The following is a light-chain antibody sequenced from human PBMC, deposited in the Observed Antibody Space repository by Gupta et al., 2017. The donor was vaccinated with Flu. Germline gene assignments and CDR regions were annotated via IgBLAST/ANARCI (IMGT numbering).Light chain of an antibody. Sequence: QSALTQPASVSGSPGQSITIYCTGTSSDVGGYNYVSWYQQHPGKAPKLMIFEVSYRPSGVSNRFSGSKSGNTASLTISGLQAEDEADYYCNSYASSGTYVFGTGTKVTVL. J-gene: IGLJ1*01. CDR3: NSYASSGTYV. CDR2: EVS. V-gene: IGLV2-14*01. CDR1: SSDVGGYNY.